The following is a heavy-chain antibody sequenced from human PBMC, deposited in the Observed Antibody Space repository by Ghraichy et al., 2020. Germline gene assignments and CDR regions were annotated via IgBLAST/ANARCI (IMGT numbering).Heavy chain of an antibody. D-gene: IGHD3-10*01. CDR3: ATGPARRTMLRGLILDSFDY. CDR1: GDSIRSYY. J-gene: IGHJ4*02. CDR2: SHYSGST. V-gene: IGHV4-59*01. Sequence: SETLSLTCTVSGDSIRSYYWSWIRQTPGKGLEWIGCSHYSGSTNYNPSLKSRVTISVDTSKNQFSLKVSSVTAADTAVYYCATGPARRTMLRGLILDSFDYWGQGILVTVSS.